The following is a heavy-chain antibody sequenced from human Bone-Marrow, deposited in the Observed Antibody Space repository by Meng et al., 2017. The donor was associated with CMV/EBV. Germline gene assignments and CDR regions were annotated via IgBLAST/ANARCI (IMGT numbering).Heavy chain of an antibody. D-gene: IGHD6-13*01. Sequence: GESLKISCAASGFTFSSYWMSWVRQAPGKGLEWEANIKQDGSEKYYVDSVKGRFTISRDNAKNSLYLQMNSLRAEDTAVYYCARDRLGAAAGFDYWGQGTLVTVSS. V-gene: IGHV3-7*01. J-gene: IGHJ4*02. CDR3: ARDRLGAAAGFDY. CDR2: IKQDGSEK. CDR1: GFTFSSYW.